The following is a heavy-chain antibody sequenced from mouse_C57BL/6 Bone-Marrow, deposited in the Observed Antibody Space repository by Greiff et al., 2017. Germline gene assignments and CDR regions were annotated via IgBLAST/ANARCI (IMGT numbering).Heavy chain of an antibody. CDR1: GFSLTSYG. Sequence: VKLQESGPGLVAPSQSLSITCTVSGFSLTSYGVDWVRQSPGKGLEWLGVIWGVGSTNYNSALKSRLSISKDNSKSQVFLKMNSLQTDDTAMYYCATPYDYDWFAYWGQGTLVTVSA. J-gene: IGHJ3*01. CDR3: ATPYDYDWFAY. CDR2: IWGVGST. D-gene: IGHD2-4*01. V-gene: IGHV2-6*01.